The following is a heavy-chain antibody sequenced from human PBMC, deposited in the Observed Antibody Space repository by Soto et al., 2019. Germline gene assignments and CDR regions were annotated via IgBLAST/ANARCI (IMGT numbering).Heavy chain of an antibody. J-gene: IGHJ4*02. Sequence: SETLSLTCTVSGGSISSSSYYWGWIRQPPGKGLEWIGSIYYSGSTYYNPSLKSRVTISVDTSKNQFSLKLSSVTAADTAVYYCARTRNLANYYGSGSYYNWGQGTLVTVSS. CDR1: GGSISSSSYY. D-gene: IGHD3-10*01. CDR2: IYYSGST. CDR3: ARTRNLANYYGSGSYYN. V-gene: IGHV4-39*01.